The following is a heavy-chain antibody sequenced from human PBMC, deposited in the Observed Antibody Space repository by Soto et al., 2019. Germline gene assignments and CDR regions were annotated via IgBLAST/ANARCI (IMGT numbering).Heavy chain of an antibody. D-gene: IGHD1-1*01. J-gene: IGHJ4*02. CDR2: IYYSGST. V-gene: IGHV4-59*01. CDR1: GGSISSYY. Sequence: PSETLSLTCTVSGGSISSYYWSWIRQPPGKGLEWIGYIYYSGSTNYNPSLKSRVTISVDTSKNQFSLKLSSVTAADMAVYYCARGGDNWNDGWYFDYWGQGTLVTVSS. CDR3: ARGGDNWNDGWYFDY.